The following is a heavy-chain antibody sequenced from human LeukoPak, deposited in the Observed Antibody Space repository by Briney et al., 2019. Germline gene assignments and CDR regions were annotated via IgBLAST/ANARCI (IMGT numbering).Heavy chain of an antibody. V-gene: IGHV3-30*18. CDR3: AKDLGVYYGSGSYYNPEDY. CDR2: ISYDGSNK. D-gene: IGHD3-10*01. Sequence: GRSLRLSCAASGFTFSSYGMHWVRQAPGKGLEWVAVISYDGSNKYYADSVKGRFTISRDNSKNTLYLQMNSLRAEDTAVYYCAKDLGVYYGSGSYYNPEDYWGQGTLVTVSS. J-gene: IGHJ4*02. CDR1: GFTFSSYG.